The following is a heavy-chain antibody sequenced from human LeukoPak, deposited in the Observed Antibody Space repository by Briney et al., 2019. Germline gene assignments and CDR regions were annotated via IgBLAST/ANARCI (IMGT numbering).Heavy chain of an antibody. V-gene: IGHV4-59*01. Sequence: SETLSLTCSVSGGPITEYYWSGIRQPPGKGLEWIGYIYHTGSTNYSPSLKSRLTMSVDASRNQFSLKLVSVTAADTGVYYCARDRGTTGYFYLDSWGQGILVTVSS. CDR2: IYHTGST. CDR3: ARDRGTTGYFYLDS. J-gene: IGHJ4*02. CDR1: GGPITEYY. D-gene: IGHD2/OR15-2a*01.